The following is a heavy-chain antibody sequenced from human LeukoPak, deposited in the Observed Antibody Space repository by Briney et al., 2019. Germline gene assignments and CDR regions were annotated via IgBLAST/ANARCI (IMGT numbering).Heavy chain of an antibody. CDR3: ARDHVHRLLWFGETQTNWFDP. Sequence: ASVKVSCKASGYTFTSYGTYWVRQAPGQGLEWMGWISGYNGYTNYAQKLQGRVTMTTDTSTNTAYMELRSLRSDDTAVYYCARDHVHRLLWFGETQTNWFDPWGQGTLVTVSS. J-gene: IGHJ5*02. V-gene: IGHV1-18*01. D-gene: IGHD3-10*01. CDR2: ISGYNGYT. CDR1: GYTFTSYG.